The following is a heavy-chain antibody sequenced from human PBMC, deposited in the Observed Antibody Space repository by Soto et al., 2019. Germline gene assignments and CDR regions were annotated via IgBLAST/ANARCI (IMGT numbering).Heavy chain of an antibody. Sequence: SETLSLTCTVSGGSISSYYWSWIRQPPGKGLEWIGYIYYSGSTNYNPSLKSRVTISVDTSKNQFSLKLSSVTAADTAVYYCARVGRCSSTSCYYYYYYGMDVWGQGTTVTVSS. V-gene: IGHV4-59*01. CDR3: ARVGRCSSTSCYYYYYYGMDV. J-gene: IGHJ6*02. CDR1: GGSISSYY. D-gene: IGHD2-2*01. CDR2: IYYSGST.